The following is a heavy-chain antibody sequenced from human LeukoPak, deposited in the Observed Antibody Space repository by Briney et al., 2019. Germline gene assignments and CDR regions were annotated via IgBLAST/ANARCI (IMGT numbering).Heavy chain of an antibody. CDR3: VGSHGGY. CDR1: GGSVSSSSYY. Sequence: SETLSLTCTVSGGSVSSSSYYWGWVRQPPGKGLEWIGLMSYSGTSAYNPSLESRVTISVDTSKNEFSVKLTSVTAADTAIYYCVGSHGGYWGQGTLVTVSS. V-gene: IGHV4-39*01. J-gene: IGHJ4*02. CDR2: MSYSGTS. D-gene: IGHD4-23*01.